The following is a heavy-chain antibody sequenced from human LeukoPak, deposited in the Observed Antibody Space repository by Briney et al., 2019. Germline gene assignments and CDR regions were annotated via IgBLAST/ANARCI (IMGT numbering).Heavy chain of an antibody. J-gene: IGHJ4*02. V-gene: IGHV3-30*18. CDR2: ISYDGSNK. D-gene: IGHD4-17*01. Sequence: PGGSLRLSCAASGFTFSSYGMHWVRQAPGKGLEWVAVISYDGSNKYYADSVKGRFTISRDNSKNTLYLQMNSLRAEDAVVYYCAKVAGESRVIAYGGQGPLFTVPS. CDR3: AKVAGESRVIAY. CDR1: GFTFSSYG.